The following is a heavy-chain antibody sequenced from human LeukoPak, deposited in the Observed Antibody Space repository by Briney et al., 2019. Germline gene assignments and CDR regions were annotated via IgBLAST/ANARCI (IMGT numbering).Heavy chain of an antibody. CDR3: AKIVGRYYFDY. D-gene: IGHD3-16*02. J-gene: IGHJ4*02. CDR1: GFTFSSYS. V-gene: IGHV3-21*04. Sequence: GGSLRLSCAASGFTFSSYSMNWVRQAPGKGLEWVSSISSSSSYIYYADSMKGRFTISRDNSKNTLYLQMNSLRVEDTAVYYCAKIVGRYYFDYWGQGTLVTVSS. CDR2: ISSSSSYI.